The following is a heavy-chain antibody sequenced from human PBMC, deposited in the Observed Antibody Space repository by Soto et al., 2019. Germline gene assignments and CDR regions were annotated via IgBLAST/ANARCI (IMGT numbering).Heavy chain of an antibody. Sequence: GESLKISCKTSGYGFTNFWIGWVRQMPGKGLEWMGIIYPRDSDVRYSPSFQGQATISADESIDTAYLQWSSLKSSDTAMYFCARHSGYGSVITYYFDYWGQGTVVTVSS. J-gene: IGHJ4*02. V-gene: IGHV5-51*01. CDR1: GYGFTNFW. CDR3: ARHSGYGSVITYYFDY. D-gene: IGHD3-22*01. CDR2: IYPRDSDV.